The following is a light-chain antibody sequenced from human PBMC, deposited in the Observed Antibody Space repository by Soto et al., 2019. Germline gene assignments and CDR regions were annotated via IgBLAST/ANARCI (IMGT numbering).Light chain of an antibody. CDR2: DVS. J-gene: IGLJ1*01. CDR3: SSYRSSSTSYV. Sequence: QSALTQPASVSRSPGQSINISCTGTRSDIGDSNYVSWYQQHQGKAPKLVIYDVSNRPSGVSNRFSGSKSANTASLTISGLQAEDEADYYCSSYRSSSTSYVFGTGTKLTVL. CDR1: RSDIGDSNY. V-gene: IGLV2-14*03.